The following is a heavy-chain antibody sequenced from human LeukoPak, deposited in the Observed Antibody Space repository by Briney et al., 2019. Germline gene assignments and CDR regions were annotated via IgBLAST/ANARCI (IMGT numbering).Heavy chain of an antibody. D-gene: IGHD2-2*01. J-gene: IGHJ4*02. V-gene: IGHV3-23*01. CDR2: ISGSGGST. CDR1: GFAFSSYA. Sequence: GGSLRLSCAASGFAFSSYAMSWVRQAPGKGLVWVSAISGSGGSTYYADSVKGRFTISRDNSKNTLYLQMSSLRAEDTAVYYCAKGLTYAGINFDFWGQGTPVTVSS. CDR3: AKGLTYAGINFDF.